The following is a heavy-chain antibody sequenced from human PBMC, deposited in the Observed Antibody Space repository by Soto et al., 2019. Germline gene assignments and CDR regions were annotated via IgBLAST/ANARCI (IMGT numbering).Heavy chain of an antibody. V-gene: IGHV4-30-4*01. CDR3: TTQGFGILHGLVDV. CDR1: GGSISSGGYY. CDR2: IYYSGST. D-gene: IGHD3-10*01. J-gene: IGHJ6*02. Sequence: SETLSLTCTVSGGSISSGGYYWSLIRQPPGKGLEWIGYIYYSGSTYYNPSLKSRVTISVDTSKNQFSLKLASVTAADTAVYYCTTQGFGILHGLVDVWGQGTTVTVSS.